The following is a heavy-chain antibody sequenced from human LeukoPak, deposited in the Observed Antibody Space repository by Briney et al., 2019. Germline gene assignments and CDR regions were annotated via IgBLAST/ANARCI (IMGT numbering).Heavy chain of an antibody. CDR1: GFTFSSYG. D-gene: IGHD3-10*01. Sequence: GGSLRLSCAASGFTFSSYGMHWVRQAPGKGLEWVAFIRYDGSNKYYADSVKGRFTISRDNSKNTLYLQMNSLRAEDTAVYYCAKQWAGELPPVWPHYYYYYVDVWGKGTTVTVPS. CDR3: AKQWAGELPPVWPHYYYYYVDV. J-gene: IGHJ6*03. V-gene: IGHV3-30*02. CDR2: IRYDGSNK.